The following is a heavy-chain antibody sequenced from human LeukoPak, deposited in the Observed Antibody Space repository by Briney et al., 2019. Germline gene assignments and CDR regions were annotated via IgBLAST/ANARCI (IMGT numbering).Heavy chain of an antibody. V-gene: IGHV4-34*01. J-gene: IGHJ4*02. CDR3: ARVRPVTTGDY. Sequence: PSETLSLTCAAYGGSFSGYYWSWIRQPPGKGLEWIGEINHSGSTNYNPSLKSRVTISVDTSKNQFSLKLSSVTAADTAVYYCARVRPVTTGDYWGQGTLVTVSS. CDR1: GGSFSGYY. CDR2: INHSGST. D-gene: IGHD4-17*01.